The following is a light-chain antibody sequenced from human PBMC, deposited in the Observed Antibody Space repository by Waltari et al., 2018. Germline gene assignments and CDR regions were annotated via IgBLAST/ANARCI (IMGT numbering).Light chain of an antibody. CDR1: QSIHDN. CDR3: QQYNVWPPLT. J-gene: IGKJ4*01. Sequence: EIVMTQSPATLSVSQGERATLYCRASQSIHDNLAWYQQKPGQAPRLLIYGASTRATGIPARFRGSASGAEFTLTITSLQSEDCAVYYCQQYNVWPPLTFGGGTKVEIK. CDR2: GAS. V-gene: IGKV3-15*01.